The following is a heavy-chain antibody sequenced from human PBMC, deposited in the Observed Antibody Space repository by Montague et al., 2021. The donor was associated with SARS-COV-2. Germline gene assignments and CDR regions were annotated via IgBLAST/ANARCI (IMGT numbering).Heavy chain of an antibody. CDR2: FSFSGST. V-gene: IGHV4-39*01. Sequence: SETLSLTCTVSGDSISSNRYFWGWHRQPPGKGLDWIVSFSFSGSTYYNPSLRSRVTISVDTSKIQLSLKLSSVTAADTAVYYCVSPNSGRWYCFDYWGQGTLVTASS. D-gene: IGHD5-12*01. CDR3: VSPNSGRWYCFDY. J-gene: IGHJ4*02. CDR1: GDSISSNRYF.